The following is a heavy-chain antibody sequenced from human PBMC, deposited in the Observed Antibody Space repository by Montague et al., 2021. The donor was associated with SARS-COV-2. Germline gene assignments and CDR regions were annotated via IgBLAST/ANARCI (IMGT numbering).Heavy chain of an antibody. Sequence: SLRLSCAASVFTLTDSWMSLVRQAPGKGLECVANIKPAGREKYYVDSVKGRFPVSRDNAKNSLYLEMNSLRVEDTAVYYCARRGGLVNWGQGTLVTVSS. J-gene: IGHJ4*02. D-gene: IGHD2-21*01. V-gene: IGHV3-7*01. CDR3: ARRGGLVN. CDR1: VFTLTDSW. CDR2: IKPAGREK.